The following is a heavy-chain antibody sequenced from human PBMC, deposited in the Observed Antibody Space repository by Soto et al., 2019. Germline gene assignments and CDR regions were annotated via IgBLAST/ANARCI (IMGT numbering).Heavy chain of an antibody. CDR2: TNGNLGTG. CDR1: GGTFSSYP. J-gene: IGHJ4*02. D-gene: IGHD4-17*01. CDR3: ARRDSHGYFRYFDN. V-gene: IGHV1-69*06. Sequence: QVQLVQSGAEVKKPGSSVKVSCTASGGTFSSYPISWVRQAPGKGLEWMGGTNGNLGTGNYAQKFRGRLTITTDISTTTAYMELSSLTSEDTAVYYCARRDSHGYFRYFDNWGQGSLVTVSS.